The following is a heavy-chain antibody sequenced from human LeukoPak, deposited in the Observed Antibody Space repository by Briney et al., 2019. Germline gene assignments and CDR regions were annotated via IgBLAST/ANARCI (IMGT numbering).Heavy chain of an antibody. V-gene: IGHV3-30*18. D-gene: IGHD6-19*01. Sequence: TGGSLRLSCAASGFTFSSYGMHWVRQAPGKGLEWVAVISYDGSNKYYADSVKGRFAISRDNSKNTLYLQMNSLRAEDTAVYYCAKDMAWLVRGYFDYWGQGTLVTVSS. CDR2: ISYDGSNK. CDR3: AKDMAWLVRGYFDY. CDR1: GFTFSSYG. J-gene: IGHJ4*02.